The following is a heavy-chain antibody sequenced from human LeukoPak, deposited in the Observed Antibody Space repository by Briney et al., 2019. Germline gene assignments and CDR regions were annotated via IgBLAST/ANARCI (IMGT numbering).Heavy chain of an antibody. V-gene: IGHV5-51*01. D-gene: IGHD4-23*01. J-gene: IGHJ4*02. CDR1: GYSFTSYW. CDR2: IYPGDSDT. CDR3: ARSRYYGGNLWFLDY. Sequence: GESLKISCKGSGYSFTSYWIGWARQMPGKGLEWMGIIYPGDSDTRYSPSFQGQVTISADKSISTAYLQWSSLKASDTAMYYCARSRYYGGNLWFLDYWGQGTLVTVSS.